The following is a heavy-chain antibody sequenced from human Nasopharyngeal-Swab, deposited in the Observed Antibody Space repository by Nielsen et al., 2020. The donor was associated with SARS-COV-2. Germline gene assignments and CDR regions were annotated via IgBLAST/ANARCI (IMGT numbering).Heavy chain of an antibody. CDR2: ISSNGGST. J-gene: IGHJ6*03. Sequence: GESLKISCAASGFTFDDYAMHWVRQAPGKGLEYVSAISSNGGSTYYANSVKGRFTISRDNSKNTLYLQMGSLRAEDMAVYYCARVDRDGSYYYYYMDVWGKGTTVTVSS. CDR1: GFTFDDYA. D-gene: IGHD1-26*01. CDR3: ARVDRDGSYYYYYMDV. V-gene: IGHV3-64*01.